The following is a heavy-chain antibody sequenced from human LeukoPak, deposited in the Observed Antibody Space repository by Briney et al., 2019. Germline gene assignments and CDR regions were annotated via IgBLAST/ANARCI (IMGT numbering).Heavy chain of an antibody. D-gene: IGHD4-11*01. CDR2: ISSSSSTI. J-gene: IGHJ4*02. V-gene: IGHV3-48*02. CDR1: GFTFSSYS. CDR3: ARDLYSLFDY. Sequence: GGSLRLSCAASGFTFSSYSMNWVRHAPGKGREWVSYISSSSSTIYYADSVKALFTISRHNAKNSLYLQMNSLREEHTAVYSCARDLYSLFDYWGQGALVTVSS.